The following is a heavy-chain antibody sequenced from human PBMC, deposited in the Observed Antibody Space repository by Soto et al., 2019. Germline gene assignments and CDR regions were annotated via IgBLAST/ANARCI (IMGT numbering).Heavy chain of an antibody. J-gene: IGHJ6*02. V-gene: IGHV3-48*03. D-gene: IGHD3-9*01. CDR3: ARSIRLLYYGMDV. Sequence: PGGSLRLSCAASGFTFSSYEMNWVRQAPGKGLEWVSYISSSGSTIYYADSVKGRFTISRDNAKNSLYLQMNSLRAEDTAVYYCARSIRLLYYGMDVWGQGTTVTVSS. CDR2: ISSSGSTI. CDR1: GFTFSSYE.